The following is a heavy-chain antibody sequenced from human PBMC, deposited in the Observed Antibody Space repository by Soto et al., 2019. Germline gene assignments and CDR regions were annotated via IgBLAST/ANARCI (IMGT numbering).Heavy chain of an antibody. Sequence: SETLSLTCTVSGGSISSYYCSWIRQSAGKGLEWIGRIDTSGTTNYNPSLKSRVTMSVDASKNQFSLNLSSVTAADTAVYYCARGPRGYVYYHGMDVWGQGTTVTVSS. CDR3: ARGPRGYVYYHGMDV. D-gene: IGHD3-10*01. J-gene: IGHJ6*02. CDR2: IDTSGTT. V-gene: IGHV4-4*07. CDR1: GGSISSYY.